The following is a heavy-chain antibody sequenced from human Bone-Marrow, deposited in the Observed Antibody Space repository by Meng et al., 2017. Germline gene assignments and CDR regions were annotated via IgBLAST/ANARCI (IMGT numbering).Heavy chain of an antibody. V-gene: IGHV4-39*07. Sequence: SETLSLTCTVSGGSISSSSYYWGWIRQPPGKGLEWIGSIYYSGSTYYNPSLKSRVTISVDTSKNQFSLKLSSVTAADTAVYYCARDPFPSFDYWGQGTLVTVSS. J-gene: IGHJ4*02. CDR2: IYYSGST. D-gene: IGHD3-3*02. CDR1: GGSISSSSYY. CDR3: ARDPFPSFDY.